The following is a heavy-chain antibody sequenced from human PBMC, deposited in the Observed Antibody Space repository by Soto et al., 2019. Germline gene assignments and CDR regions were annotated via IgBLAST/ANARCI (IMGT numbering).Heavy chain of an antibody. D-gene: IGHD3-10*01. CDR1: GFSFDDYA. Sequence: GGSLRLSCAASGFSFDDYAMHWFRQAPGKGLEWVSGISWNSGSIGYADSVKGRFTISRDNAKNSLYLQMNSLRAEDTALYYCAKDTGGFFGAFDIWGQGTMVTVSS. J-gene: IGHJ3*02. CDR3: AKDTGGFFGAFDI. V-gene: IGHV3-9*01. CDR2: ISWNSGSI.